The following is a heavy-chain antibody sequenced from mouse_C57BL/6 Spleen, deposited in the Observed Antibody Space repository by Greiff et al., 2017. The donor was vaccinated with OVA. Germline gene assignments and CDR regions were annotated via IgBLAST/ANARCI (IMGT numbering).Heavy chain of an antibody. V-gene: IGHV3-6*01. CDR3: ARENY. CDR1: GYSITSGYY. Sequence: EVQLQESGPGLVKPSQSLSLTCSVTGYSITSGYYWNWIRQFPGNKLEWMGYISYDGSNNSNPSLKNRISITRDTSKNQFFLKLNSVTTEDTATYYCARENYWGQGTTLTVSS. J-gene: IGHJ2*01. CDR2: ISYDGSN.